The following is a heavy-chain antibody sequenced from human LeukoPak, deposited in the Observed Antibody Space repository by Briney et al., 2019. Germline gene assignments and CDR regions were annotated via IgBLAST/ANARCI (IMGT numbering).Heavy chain of an antibody. CDR2: IYSGGST. V-gene: IGHV3-53*01. D-gene: IGHD2-2*01. J-gene: IGHJ3*02. CDR1: GFTVSSNY. Sequence: GGSLRLSCAASGFTVSSNYMSWVRQGPGKGLEWVSVIYSGGSTYYADSVKGRFTISRDNAKNSLYLQMNSLRAEDTAVYYCAREDIVVVPAAANDAFDIWGQGTMVTVSS. CDR3: AREDIVVVPAAANDAFDI.